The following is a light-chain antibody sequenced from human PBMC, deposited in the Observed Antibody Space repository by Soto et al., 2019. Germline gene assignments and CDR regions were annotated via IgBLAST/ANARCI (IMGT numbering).Light chain of an antibody. CDR2: AVS. V-gene: IGKV3-15*01. CDR1: QSVSTN. CDR3: QQYGYSPIT. Sequence: VSTQSPASMSVSPGERATLSCRASQSVSTNLAWYQHKPGQAPRLLIYAVSTRATGVSARFSGSGSGTEFTLTISSLQPEDFAVYYCQQYGYSPITFGQGRRLEIK. J-gene: IGKJ5*01.